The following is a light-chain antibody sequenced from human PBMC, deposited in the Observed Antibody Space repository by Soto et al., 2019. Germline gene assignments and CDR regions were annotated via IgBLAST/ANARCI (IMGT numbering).Light chain of an antibody. J-gene: IGKJ1*01. CDR2: GAS. V-gene: IGKV1D-16*01. Sequence: DIKMTQSPSSLSAYVGDRVTITCRASQNISSCLAWYQQRPEKAPKSLIYGASSLQSGVPSRFNGSGSGTDFTLTISSLQSEDCASYFCQHTFNSAPWTSCQRANEDNK. CDR1: QNISSC. CDR3: QHTFNSAPWT.